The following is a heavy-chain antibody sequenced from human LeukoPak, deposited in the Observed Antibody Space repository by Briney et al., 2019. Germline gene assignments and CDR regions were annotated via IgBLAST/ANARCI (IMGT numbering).Heavy chain of an antibody. D-gene: IGHD5-18*01. J-gene: IGHJ4*02. CDR2: ISGSGGST. CDR1: GFTFSSYA. CDR3: AKDSVRGYSYGFHYFDY. Sequence: GGSLRLSCAASGFTFSSYAMSWVRQAPGKGLEWVSAISGSGGSTYYADSVKGRFTISRDNSKNTLYLQMNSLRAEDTAVYYCAKDSVRGYSYGFHYFDYWGQGTLVTVSS. V-gene: IGHV3-23*01.